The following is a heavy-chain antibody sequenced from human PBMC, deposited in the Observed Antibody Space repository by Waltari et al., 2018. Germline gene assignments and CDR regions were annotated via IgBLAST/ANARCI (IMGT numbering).Heavy chain of an antibody. V-gene: IGHV3-33*01. D-gene: IGHD1-26*01. CDR2: IWYDGSNK. J-gene: IGHJ4*02. CDR1: GRTFSSYA. CDR3: ARDRGGTRGLDY. Sequence: QVQLVQSGAEVKKPGSSVKVSCKASGRTFSSYAIHWVRQAPGQGLEWVAVIWYDGSNKYYADSVKGRFTISRDNSKNTLYLQMNSLRAEDTAVYYCARDRGGTRGLDYWGQGTLVTVSS.